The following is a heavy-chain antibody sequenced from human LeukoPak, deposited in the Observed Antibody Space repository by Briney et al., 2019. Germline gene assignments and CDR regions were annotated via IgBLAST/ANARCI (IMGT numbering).Heavy chain of an antibody. CDR1: GASISSYY. V-gene: IGHV4-4*07. J-gene: IGHJ5*02. D-gene: IGHD6-19*01. CDR2: FYTSEKT. Sequence: SETLSLTRIVSGASISSYYWNWIRQPAGKGLEWIGRFYTSEKTEYNPSLKSRVTISVDTSKNQFSLKLSSVTAADTAVYYCARGRRSSGWYSNNWFDPWGQGTLVTVSS. CDR3: ARGRRSSGWYSNNWFDP.